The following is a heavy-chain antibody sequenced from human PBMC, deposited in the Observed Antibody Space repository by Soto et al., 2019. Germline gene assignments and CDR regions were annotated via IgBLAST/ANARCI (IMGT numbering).Heavy chain of an antibody. V-gene: IGHV4-34*01. CDR2: INHSGST. CDR3: ARHPSLGVVPAATRYYYYYMDV. CDR1: GGSFSGYY. D-gene: IGHD2-2*01. Sequence: PSETLSLTCAVYGGSFSGYYWSWIRQPPGKGLEWIGEINHSGSTYYNPSLKSRVTISVDTSKNQFSLKLSSVTAADTAVYYCARHPSLGVVPAATRYYYYYMDVWGKGTTVTVSS. J-gene: IGHJ6*03.